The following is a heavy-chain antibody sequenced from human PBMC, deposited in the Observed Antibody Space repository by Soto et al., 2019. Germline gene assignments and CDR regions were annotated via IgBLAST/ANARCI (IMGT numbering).Heavy chain of an antibody. J-gene: IGHJ4*02. V-gene: IGHV1-18*01. CDR2: ISAYNGNT. CDR3: ARKKSGFWSGYNDY. CDR1: GYTFTSYG. Sequence: ASVKVSCKASGYTFTSYGISWVRQAPGQGLEWMGWISAYNGNTNYAQKLQGRVTMTTDTSTSTAYMELRSLRSDDTAVYYCARKKSGFWSGYNDYWGQGTLVTVSS. D-gene: IGHD3-3*01.